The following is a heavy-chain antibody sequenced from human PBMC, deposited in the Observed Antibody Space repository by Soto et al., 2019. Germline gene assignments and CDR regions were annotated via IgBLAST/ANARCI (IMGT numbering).Heavy chain of an antibody. V-gene: IGHV4-39*01. Sequence: SETLSLTCTVSGGSISSSSYYWGWIRQPPGKGLEWIGSIYYSGSTYYNPSLKSRVTISVDTSKNQFSLKLSSVTAADTAVYYCARRGRPGYSYGFNWFDPWGQGTLVTVSS. CDR3: ARRGRPGYSYGFNWFDP. D-gene: IGHD5-18*01. J-gene: IGHJ5*02. CDR1: GGSISSSSYY. CDR2: IYYSGST.